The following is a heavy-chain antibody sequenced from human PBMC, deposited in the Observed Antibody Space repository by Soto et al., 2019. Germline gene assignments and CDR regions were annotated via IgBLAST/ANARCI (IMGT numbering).Heavy chain of an antibody. D-gene: IGHD5-18*01. CDR3: ARVYSTYYYYYGMDV. CDR1: GGSFSGYY. CDR2: INHSGST. V-gene: IGHV4-34*01. Sequence: SETLSLTCAVYGGSFSGYYWSWIRQPPGKGLEWIGEINHSGSTNYNPSLKSRVTISVDTSKNQFSLKLSSVTAADTAVYYCARVYSTYYYYYGMDVWGQGTTVTVSS. J-gene: IGHJ6*02.